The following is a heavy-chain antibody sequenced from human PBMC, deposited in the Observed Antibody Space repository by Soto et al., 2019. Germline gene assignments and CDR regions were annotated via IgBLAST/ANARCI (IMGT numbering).Heavy chain of an antibody. CDR3: ARGVGRYCSGGSCPLPFGAFDI. Sequence: QVQLVESGGGLVKPGGSLRLSCAASGFTFSDYYMSWIRQAPGKGLAWVSYISSSGSTIYYADSVKGRFTISRDNAKNSLYLQMNSLRAEDTDVYYCARGVGRYCSGGSCPLPFGAFDIWGQGTIVTVSS. V-gene: IGHV3-11*01. D-gene: IGHD2-15*01. J-gene: IGHJ3*02. CDR1: GFTFSDYY. CDR2: ISSSGSTI.